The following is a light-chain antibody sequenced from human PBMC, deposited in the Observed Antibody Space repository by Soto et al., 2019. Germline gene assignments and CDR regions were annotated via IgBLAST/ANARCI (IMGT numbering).Light chain of an antibody. CDR2: DVS. Sequence: QSVLTQPASVSGSPGQSITISCTGTSSDVGGYNYVSWYQQHPGKAPKLMIYDVSNRPSGVSNRFSGSKSGNTASLTISGLQAEDEADDYCSSYTSSSTLGYVFGTGTKVTVL. V-gene: IGLV2-14*01. CDR3: SSYTSSSTLGYV. CDR1: SSDVGGYNY. J-gene: IGLJ1*01.